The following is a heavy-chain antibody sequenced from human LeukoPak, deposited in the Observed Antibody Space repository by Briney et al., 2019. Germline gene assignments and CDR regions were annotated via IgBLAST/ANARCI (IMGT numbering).Heavy chain of an antibody. CDR2: ISWNSGSI. V-gene: IGHV3-9*01. CDR1: GFTFDDYA. CDR3: AKALAVAGKEGLDY. J-gene: IGHJ4*02. Sequence: PGGSLRLSCAASGFTFDDYAMHWVRQAPGKGLEWVSGISWNSGSIGYADSVKGRFTISRDNAKNSLYLQMNSLRAEDTALYYCAKALAVAGKEGLDYWSQGTLVTVSS. D-gene: IGHD6-19*01.